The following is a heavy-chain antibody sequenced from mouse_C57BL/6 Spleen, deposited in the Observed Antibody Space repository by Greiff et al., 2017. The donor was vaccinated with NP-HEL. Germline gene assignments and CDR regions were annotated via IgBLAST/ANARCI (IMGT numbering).Heavy chain of an antibody. CDR1: GYTFTDYY. CDR3: AIDGAFMDY. V-gene: IGHV1-26*01. Sequence: EVQLQQSGPELVKPGASVKISCKASGYTFTDYYMNWVKQSHGQSLEWIGDINPNNGGTSYNQKFKGKATLTVDKSSSTAYMELRSLTSADSAVYYCAIDGAFMDYWGQGTSVTVSS. J-gene: IGHJ4*01. CDR2: INPNNGGT.